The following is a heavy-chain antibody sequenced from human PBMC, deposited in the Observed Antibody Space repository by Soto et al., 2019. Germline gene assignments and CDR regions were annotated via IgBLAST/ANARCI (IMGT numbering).Heavy chain of an antibody. J-gene: IGHJ4*02. V-gene: IGHV3-23*01. CDR1: RFTFSNYA. CDR3: ATDLGRGSGY. CDR2: ISATGGNT. Sequence: EVQLLESGGGLVQPGGSLRLSCAASRFTFSNYAMSWVRQAPGKGLEWVSSISATGGNTYYADSVKGRLTISRANSKNTLYLQMNSLRADDTAIYYCATDLGRGSGYWGQGTLVTASS. D-gene: IGHD3-10*01.